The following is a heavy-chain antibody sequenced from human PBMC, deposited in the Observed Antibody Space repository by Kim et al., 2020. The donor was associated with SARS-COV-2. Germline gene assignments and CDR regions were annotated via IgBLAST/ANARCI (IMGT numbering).Heavy chain of an antibody. J-gene: IGHJ4*02. V-gene: IGHV3-9*01. D-gene: IGHD5-12*01. CDR3: AKDRGVGEATPDY. Sequence: YGESVVGTFTISTNNAKNSLYLQMNSLRAEVTAWYYCAKDRGVGEATPDYWGQGTLVTVSS.